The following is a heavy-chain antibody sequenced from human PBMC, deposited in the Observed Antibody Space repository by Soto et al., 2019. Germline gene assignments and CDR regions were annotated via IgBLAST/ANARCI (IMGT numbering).Heavy chain of an antibody. CDR2: FDPEDGET. J-gene: IGHJ4*02. V-gene: IGHV1-24*01. D-gene: IGHD3-22*01. Sequence: ASVNVSCKISGYTRTELSRHWVRQAPGKGLEWMGGFDPEDGETIYAQKFQGRVTMTEDTSTDTAYMELSSLRSEDTAVYYGATDPVYDSSGYFDYWGQGTLVTVPS. CDR3: ATDPVYDSSGYFDY. CDR1: GYTRTELS.